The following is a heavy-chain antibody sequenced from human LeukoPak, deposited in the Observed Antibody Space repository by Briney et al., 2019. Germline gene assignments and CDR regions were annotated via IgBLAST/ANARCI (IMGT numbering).Heavy chain of an antibody. J-gene: IGHJ4*02. CDR2: IYYSGST. CDR3: ARGTIAAAGTLPDH. Sequence: SETLSLTCTVSGGSISSSSYYWGWIRQPPGKGLEWIGSIYYSGSTYYNPSLKNRVTISVDTSKNQFSLKLSSVTAADTAVYYCARGTIAAAGTLPDHWGRGTLVTVSS. V-gene: IGHV4-39*07. D-gene: IGHD6-13*01. CDR1: GGSISSSSYY.